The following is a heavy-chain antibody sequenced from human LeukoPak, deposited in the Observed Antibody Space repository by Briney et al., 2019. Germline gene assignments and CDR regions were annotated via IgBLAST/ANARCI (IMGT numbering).Heavy chain of an antibody. V-gene: IGHV3-43*01. CDR1: GFTFDDYS. CDR3: AKEVTMIVGGQYFDY. Sequence: GGSLRLSCAASGFTFDDYSMHWVRQAPGKGLEWVSLITWDGTGTYYGDSVKGRFTISRDNSENSLYLQMNSLRPEDTALYYCAKEVTMIVGGQYFDYWGQGTLVTVSS. CDR2: ITWDGTGT. J-gene: IGHJ4*02. D-gene: IGHD3-22*01.